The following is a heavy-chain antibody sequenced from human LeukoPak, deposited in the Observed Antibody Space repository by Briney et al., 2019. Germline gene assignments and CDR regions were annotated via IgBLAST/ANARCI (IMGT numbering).Heavy chain of an antibody. D-gene: IGHD2-8*01. J-gene: IGHJ3*02. Sequence: ASVKVSCKASGYTFTNYYIHWVRQAPGQGLEWMGIINPSGGSASSAQKFQGRVTMTRDTSTSTAYMELSSLRSEDTAVYYCAIKERYCTNGVCFDAFDIWGQGTMVTVSS. CDR1: GYTFTNYY. CDR2: INPSGGSA. V-gene: IGHV1-46*01. CDR3: AIKERYCTNGVCFDAFDI.